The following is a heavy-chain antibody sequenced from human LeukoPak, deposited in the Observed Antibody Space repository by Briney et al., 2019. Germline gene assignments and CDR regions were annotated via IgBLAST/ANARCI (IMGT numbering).Heavy chain of an antibody. CDR1: GFTFSSYS. CDR2: ISGSGGCT. V-gene: IGHV3-23*01. Sequence: GGSLRLSCAASGFTFSSYSMSWVRQAPGKGLEWVSGISGSGGCTDYADSVKGRFTISRDNSKNTLYLQMNSLRVEDTAVYYCAKDPGYQVVYCFDYWGQGTLVTVSS. D-gene: IGHD2-2*01. J-gene: IGHJ4*02. CDR3: AKDPGYQVVYCFDY.